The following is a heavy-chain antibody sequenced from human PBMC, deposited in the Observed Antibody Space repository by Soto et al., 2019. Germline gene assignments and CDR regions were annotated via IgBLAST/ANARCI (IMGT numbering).Heavy chain of an antibody. V-gene: IGHV3-30*18. Sequence: PGGSLRLSCAASGFTFSSYGMHWVRQAPGKGLEWVAVISYDGSNKYYADSVKGRFTISRDNSKNTLYLQMNSLRAEDTAVYYCAKDRGGGQLAKDSYYYYYGMDVWGQGTTVTVSS. CDR1: GFTFSSYG. J-gene: IGHJ6*02. CDR3: AKDRGGGQLAKDSYYYYYGMDV. D-gene: IGHD6-6*01. CDR2: ISYDGSNK.